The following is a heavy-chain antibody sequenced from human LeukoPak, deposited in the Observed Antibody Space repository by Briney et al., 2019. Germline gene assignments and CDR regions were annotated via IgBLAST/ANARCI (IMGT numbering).Heavy chain of an antibody. J-gene: IGHJ6*03. Sequence: PSETLSLTCTVSGGSISTYYWSWIRQPAGKGLEWIGRIYTSGSTNYNPSLKSRVTISVDTSKNQFSLKLSSVTAADTAVYYCARESFDIVVVPAAMTYYYMDVWGKGTTVTVSS. CDR3: ARESFDIVVVPAAMTYYYMDV. V-gene: IGHV4-4*07. CDR1: GGSISTYY. CDR2: IYTSGST. D-gene: IGHD2-2*01.